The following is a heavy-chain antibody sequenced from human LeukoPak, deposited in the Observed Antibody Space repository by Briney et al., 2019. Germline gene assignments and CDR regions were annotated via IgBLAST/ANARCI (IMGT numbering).Heavy chain of an antibody. CDR1: GGSISSSTYY. J-gene: IGHJ4*02. D-gene: IGHD3-10*01. V-gene: IGHV4-39*07. CDR2: MYYSSGNT. Sequence: SETLSLTCTVSGGSISSSTYYWGWIRQPPGKGLEWIGSMYYSSGNTYYNPSLKSRVTISVDTSKTQFSLKLTSVTAADTAVYYCARLGPGGHGEFDYWGQGTLVTVSS. CDR3: ARLGPGGHGEFDY.